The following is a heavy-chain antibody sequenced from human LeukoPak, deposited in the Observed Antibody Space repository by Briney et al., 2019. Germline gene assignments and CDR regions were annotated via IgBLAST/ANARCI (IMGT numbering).Heavy chain of an antibody. Sequence: GGSLRLTCAVSGITLSNYGMSWVRQAPGKGLEWVAGISDSGGKTNYADSVKGRFTISRDNPKNTLYLQMNSLRAEDTAVYFCAKRGVVIRVILVGFHKEAYYFDSWGQGALVTVSS. CDR1: GITLSNYG. J-gene: IGHJ4*02. CDR3: AKRGVVIRVILVGFHKEAYYFDS. V-gene: IGHV3-23*01. CDR2: ISDSGGKT. D-gene: IGHD3-22*01.